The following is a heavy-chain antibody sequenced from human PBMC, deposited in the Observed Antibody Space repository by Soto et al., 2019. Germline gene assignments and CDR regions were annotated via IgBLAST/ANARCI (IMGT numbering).Heavy chain of an antibody. Sequence: QVQLQESGPGLVKPSETLSLTCTVSGGSISRYYWSWIRQPPGKELEWIGYIYYSGSTNYKPSLMSRVTISVDTSKNQFSLNLNSVTAADTAVYYCARHLTVGAATTKFYYGMDVWGQGTTVTVSS. J-gene: IGHJ6*02. CDR1: GGSISRYY. D-gene: IGHD2-15*01. CDR3: ARHLTVGAATTKFYYGMDV. CDR2: IYYSGST. V-gene: IGHV4-59*08.